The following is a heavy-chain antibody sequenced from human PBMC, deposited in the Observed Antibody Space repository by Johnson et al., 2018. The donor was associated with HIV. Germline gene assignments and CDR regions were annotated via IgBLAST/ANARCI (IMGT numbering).Heavy chain of an antibody. CDR2: ISYDGSNN. CDR3: ARVEGGSSSNAFDI. V-gene: IGHV3-30-3*01. Sequence: QVQLVESGGGVVQPGRSLRLSCAASGFTFSSYAMHWVRQAPGKGLAWVAVISYDGSNNYYADSVKGRFTISRDNSKNTLYLQMTSLRAEDTAVYYCARVEGGSSSNAFDIWGQGTMVTVSS. J-gene: IGHJ3*02. CDR1: GFTFSSYA. D-gene: IGHD6-13*01.